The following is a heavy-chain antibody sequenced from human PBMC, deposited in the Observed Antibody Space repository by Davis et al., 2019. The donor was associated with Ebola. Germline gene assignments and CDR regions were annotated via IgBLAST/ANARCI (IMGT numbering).Heavy chain of an antibody. CDR3: ARAGELDY. J-gene: IGHJ4*02. V-gene: IGHV7-4-1*02. D-gene: IGHD1-14*01. Sequence: AASVKVSCKASGYTFTNSDMNWVRQAPGQGLEWMGWISTTTGTPTYAQGFTGRFVFSLDTSVSTAYLQISGLKAEDTAVYYCARAGELDYWGQGNLVTVSS. CDR1: GYTFTNSD. CDR2: ISTTTGTP.